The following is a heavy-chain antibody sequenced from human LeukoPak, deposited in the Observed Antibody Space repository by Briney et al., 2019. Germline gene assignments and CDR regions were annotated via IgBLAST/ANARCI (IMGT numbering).Heavy chain of an antibody. CDR3: ARQRIAALSWFDP. CDR1: GGSISSYY. V-gene: IGHV4-4*09. CDR2: IYTSGST. D-gene: IGHD6-6*01. J-gene: IGHJ5*02. Sequence: SETLSLTCTVSGGSISSYYWSWIRQPPGKGLEWIGYIYTSGSTNYNPSLKSRVTISVDTSKNQFSLKLSSVTAADTAVYYCARQRIAALSWFDPWGQGTLVTVSS.